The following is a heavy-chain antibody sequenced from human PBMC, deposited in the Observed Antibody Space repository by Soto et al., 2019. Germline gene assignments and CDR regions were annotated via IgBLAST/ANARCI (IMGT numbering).Heavy chain of an antibody. D-gene: IGHD3-9*01. CDR2: IYYSGST. Sequence: SETLSLTCTVSGGSISSSYWGWIRQPPGKGLEWIGSIYYSGSTYYNPSLKSRVTLSVDTSKNQFSLKLSSVTAADTAVYYCARSYYDILTGHYGPTPYYYYGMDVWGQGTTVTVSS. CDR1: GGSISSSY. CDR3: ARSYYDILTGHYGPTPYYYYGMDV. V-gene: IGHV4-39*01. J-gene: IGHJ6*02.